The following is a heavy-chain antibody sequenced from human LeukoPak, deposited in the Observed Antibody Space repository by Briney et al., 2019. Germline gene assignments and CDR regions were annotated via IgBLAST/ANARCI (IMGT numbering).Heavy chain of an antibody. J-gene: IGHJ6*02. CDR3: ATNSSYDYYYYGMDV. D-gene: IGHD5-12*01. Sequence: SETLSLTCAVYGGSFSGYYWSWIRQPPGKGLEWIGEINHSGSTNYNPSLKSRVTISVDTSKNQFSLKLSSVTAADTAVYYCATNSSYDYYYYGMDVWGQGTTVTVSS. V-gene: IGHV4-34*01. CDR2: INHSGST. CDR1: GGSFSGYY.